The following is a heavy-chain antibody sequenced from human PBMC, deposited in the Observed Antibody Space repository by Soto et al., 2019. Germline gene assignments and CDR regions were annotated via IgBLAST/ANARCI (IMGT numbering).Heavy chain of an antibody. CDR2: ISYDGSNK. V-gene: IGHV3-30*18. J-gene: IGHJ4*02. Sequence: GGSLRLSCAACGFTFSSYGMHWVRQAPGKGLEWVAVISYDGSNKYYADSVKGRFTISRDNSKNTLYLQMNSLRAEDTAVYYCAKDIGMVRGVLASPDDYWGQGTLVTVSS. CDR3: AKDIGMVRGVLASPDDY. D-gene: IGHD3-10*01. CDR1: GFTFSSYG.